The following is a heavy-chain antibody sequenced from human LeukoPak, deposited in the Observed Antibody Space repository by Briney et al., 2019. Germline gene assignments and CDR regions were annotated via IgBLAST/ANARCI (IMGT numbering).Heavy chain of an antibody. CDR1: GFTFSNAW. CDR3: SGRLDYGDDY. CDR2: IKSKTDGGTT. D-gene: IGHD4-17*01. Sequence: GGSLRLSCAASGFTFSNAWMSGVRQAPGKGLEWVGRIKSKTDGGTTDYAAPVKGRFTISRDDSKNTLYLQMNSLKTEDTAVYYCSGRLDYGDDYWGQGTLVTVSS. J-gene: IGHJ4*02. V-gene: IGHV3-15*01.